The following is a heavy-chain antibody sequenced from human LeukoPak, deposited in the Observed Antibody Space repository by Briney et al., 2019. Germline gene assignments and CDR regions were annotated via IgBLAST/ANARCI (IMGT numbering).Heavy chain of an antibody. CDR3: ARHAYYYDSSGYYPYYFDY. V-gene: IGHV4-59*08. D-gene: IGHD3-22*01. CDR1: GGSIGSYY. J-gene: IGHJ4*02. Sequence: SETLSLTCTVSGGSIGSYYWSWIRQPPGKGLEWIGYIYYSGSTNYNPSLKSRVTISVDTSKNQFSLKLSSVTAADTAVYYCARHAYYYDSSGYYPYYFDYWGQGTLVTVSS. CDR2: IYYSGST.